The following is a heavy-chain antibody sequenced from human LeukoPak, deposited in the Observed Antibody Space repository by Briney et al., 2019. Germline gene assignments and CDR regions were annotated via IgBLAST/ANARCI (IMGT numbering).Heavy chain of an antibody. CDR3: ARDRRQRGYHYYFDS. CDR1: GFTFSSYE. Sequence: GGSLRLSCAASGFTFSSYEMNWVRQAPGKGLEWVSYISSSGSTLYYADSMKGRFTISRDNAKNSLYLQMNSLRAEDTAVYYCARDRRQRGYHYYFDSWGQGALVTVSS. D-gene: IGHD2-2*01. CDR2: ISSSGSTL. J-gene: IGHJ4*02. V-gene: IGHV3-48*03.